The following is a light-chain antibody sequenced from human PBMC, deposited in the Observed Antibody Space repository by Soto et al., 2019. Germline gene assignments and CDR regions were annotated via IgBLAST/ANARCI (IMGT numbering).Light chain of an antibody. CDR1: QSINGW. J-gene: IGKJ1*01. Sequence: DIQMTHSPSTLSASVGDRVTITCRASQSINGWLAWYQQKPGKAPSVLIYKASSLESGVPSRFSGSGSGTEFTLTISSLQADYSATYYCQQYNSYSPTFGQGTKVDIK. CDR3: QQYNSYSPT. V-gene: IGKV1-5*03. CDR2: KAS.